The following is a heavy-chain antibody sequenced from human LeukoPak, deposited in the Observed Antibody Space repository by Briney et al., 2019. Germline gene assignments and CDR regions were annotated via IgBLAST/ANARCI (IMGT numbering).Heavy chain of an antibody. CDR2: ISSDGSNK. J-gene: IGHJ4*02. V-gene: IGHV3-30*04. CDR3: ARGGIAVAHGIRYYYFDY. CDR1: GFTFSNYA. D-gene: IGHD6-19*01. Sequence: SGGSLRLSCAASGFTFSNYAMHWVRQPPGKGLEWVAVISSDGSNKYYAVSVKGRFTVSRDNSNNTLYLQMNSLRAEDTAVFYCARGGIAVAHGIRYYYFDYWGQGTLVNVSS.